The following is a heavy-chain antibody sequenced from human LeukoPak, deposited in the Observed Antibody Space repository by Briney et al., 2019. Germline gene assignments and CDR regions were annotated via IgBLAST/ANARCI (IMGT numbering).Heavy chain of an antibody. D-gene: IGHD5-24*01. CDR3: ARGRWSATTASYYLDF. V-gene: IGHV1-3*01. Sequence: ASVKVSCKASEYTFTDYAVNWVRQAPGQRLEWMGWINAGNGNTRYSQRFQGRVTITRDTSASTAYMELSSLTSEDTAVYYCARGRWSATTASYYLDFWGQGTLVTVSS. J-gene: IGHJ4*02. CDR1: EYTFTDYA. CDR2: INAGNGNT.